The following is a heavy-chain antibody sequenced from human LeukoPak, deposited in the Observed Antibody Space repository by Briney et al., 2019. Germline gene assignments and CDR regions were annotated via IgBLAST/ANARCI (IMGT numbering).Heavy chain of an antibody. CDR2: ISVSGGAT. V-gene: IGHV3-23*01. Sequence: GGSLRLSCAASALAFSDHGMHWVRQAPGKGLEWVSGISVSGGATYYADSVKGRFTISRDNSKNTLYLQMNSLRADDTAVYYCAKPPAAWGQGTLVTVSS. CDR3: AKPPAA. CDR1: ALAFSDHG. J-gene: IGHJ5*02.